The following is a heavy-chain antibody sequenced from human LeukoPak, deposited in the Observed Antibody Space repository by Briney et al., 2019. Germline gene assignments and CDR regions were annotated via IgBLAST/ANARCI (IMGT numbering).Heavy chain of an antibody. D-gene: IGHD3-9*01. CDR2: ISYDATYK. CDR1: GFTFSSYG. CDR3: ARTGSLRNLDWLSEGEAFDI. V-gene: IGHV3-30-3*01. J-gene: IGHJ3*02. Sequence: PGGSLRLSCAASGFTFSSYGLHWVRQAPGRGLEWVAVISYDATYKYYTDSVRGRFTVSRDNSKNTLYLQMNSLRAEDTAVYYCARTGSLRNLDWLSEGEAFDIWAQGTMLTVSS.